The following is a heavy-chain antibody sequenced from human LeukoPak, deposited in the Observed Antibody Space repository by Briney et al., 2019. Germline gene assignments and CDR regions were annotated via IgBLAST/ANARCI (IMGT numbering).Heavy chain of an antibody. CDR2: IYYSGST. CDR3: ARASSSWFFWFDP. V-gene: IGHV4-61*05. D-gene: IGHD6-13*01. Sequence: SETLSLTCTVSGGSISSSSYYWGWIRQPPGKGLEWIGYIYYSGSTNYNPSLKSRVTISVDTSKNQFSLKLSSVTAADTAVYYCARASSSWFFWFDPWGQGTLVTVSS. J-gene: IGHJ5*02. CDR1: GGSISSSSYY.